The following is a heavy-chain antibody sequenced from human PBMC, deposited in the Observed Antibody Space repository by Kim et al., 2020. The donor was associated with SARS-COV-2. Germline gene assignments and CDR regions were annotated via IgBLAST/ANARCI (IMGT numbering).Heavy chain of an antibody. J-gene: IGHJ3*02. V-gene: IGHV3-74*01. D-gene: IGHD6-19*01. CDR2: INSDGSST. CDR3: ARVPYSSGSDDAFDI. Sequence: GGSLRLSCAASGFTFSSYWMHWVRQAPGKGLVWVSRINSDGSSTSYADSVKGRFTISRDNAKNTLYLQMNSLRAEDTAVYYCARVPYSSGSDDAFDIWGQGTMVTVSS. CDR1: GFTFSSYW.